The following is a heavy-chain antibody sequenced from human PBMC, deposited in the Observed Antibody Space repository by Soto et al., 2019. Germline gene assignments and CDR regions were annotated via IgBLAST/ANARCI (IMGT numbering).Heavy chain of an antibody. CDR3: TTDRIEYYGSGSSIDP. J-gene: IGHJ5*02. D-gene: IGHD3-10*01. CDR1: GFTFSNAW. V-gene: IGHV3-15*01. Sequence: SGGSLRLSCAASGFTFSNAWMSWVRQAPGKGLEWVGRIKSKTDGGTTDYAAPVKGRFTISRDDSKNTLYLQMNSLKTEDTAVYYCTTDRIEYYGSGSSIDPWGQGTLVTVSS. CDR2: IKSKTDGGTT.